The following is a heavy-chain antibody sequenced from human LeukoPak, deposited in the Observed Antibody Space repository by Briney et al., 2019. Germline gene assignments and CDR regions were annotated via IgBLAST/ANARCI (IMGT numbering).Heavy chain of an antibody. D-gene: IGHD3-3*01. V-gene: IGHV1-2*04. CDR1: GYTFTGYY. CDR3: ARGAQLRFLVWLLPPNWFDP. Sequence: ASVKVSCKASGYTFTGYYMHWVRQAPGQGLEWMGWINPNSGGTNYAQKFQGWVTMTRDTSISTAYMELSRLRSDDTAVYYCARGAQLRFLVWLLPPNWFDPWGQGTLVTVSS. J-gene: IGHJ5*02. CDR2: INPNSGGT.